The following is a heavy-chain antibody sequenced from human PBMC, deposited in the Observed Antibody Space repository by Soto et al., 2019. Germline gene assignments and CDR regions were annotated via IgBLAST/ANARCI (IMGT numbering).Heavy chain of an antibody. CDR1: GFTFSSYA. CDR3: AKEERRGYSHGGALDY. V-gene: IGHV3-23*01. CDR2: ISGTSGST. D-gene: IGHD5-18*01. J-gene: IGHJ4*02. Sequence: EVQLLESGGGLVQPGGSLRLSCVVSGFTFSSYAMSWVRQAPGKGLEWVSGISGTSGSTYYADSVKGRFTISRDNSKNTRYLQMNSLRAEDTAVYYCAKEERRGYSHGGALDYWGQGTLVTVSS.